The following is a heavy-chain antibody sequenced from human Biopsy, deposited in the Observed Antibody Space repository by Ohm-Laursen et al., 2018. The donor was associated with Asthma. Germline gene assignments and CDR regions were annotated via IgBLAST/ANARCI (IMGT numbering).Heavy chain of an antibody. CDR2: ISSSSSYI. J-gene: IGHJ6*02. V-gene: IGHV3-21*01. CDR3: AREGGANYYYYGMDV. Sequence: SLRLSCAASGFVFSQCGMHWVRQAPGKGLEWVSSISSSSSYIYYADSVKGRFTISRDNAENSLYLQMNSLRAEDTAVYYCAREGGANYYYYGMDVWGQGTTVTVSS. D-gene: IGHD3-16*01. CDR1: GFVFSQCG.